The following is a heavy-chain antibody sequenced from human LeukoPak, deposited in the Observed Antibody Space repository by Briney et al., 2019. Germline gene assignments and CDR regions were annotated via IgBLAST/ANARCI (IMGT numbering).Heavy chain of an antibody. CDR1: GVSINSHC. J-gene: IGHJ6*03. CDR2: IYDSGSA. V-gene: IGHV4-59*11. D-gene: IGHD3-3*01. CDR3: ARVLQNYYHLDV. Sequence: PSETLSLTCTVSGVSINSHCWSWIRQPPGKGLEWIGFIYDSGSANYKSSLESRVTMTVDTSKNQFSLKLNSVTAADTAVYYCARVLQNYYHLDVWGKGTTVTVSS.